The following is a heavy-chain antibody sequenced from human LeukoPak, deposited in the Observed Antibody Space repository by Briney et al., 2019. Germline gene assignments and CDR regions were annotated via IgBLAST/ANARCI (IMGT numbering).Heavy chain of an antibody. CDR1: GYSISSGYY. D-gene: IGHD3-22*01. J-gene: IGHJ4*02. CDR3: ATRITTGDY. V-gene: IGHV4-38-2*02. CDR2: NCHSGST. Sequence: SETLSLTCTVSGYSISSGYYWGWIRQPPGKGLEWIGSNCHSGSTYYNPSFKSRVTISVDTSKNQFSLKLSSVTAADTAVYYCATRITTGDYWGQGTLVTVSS.